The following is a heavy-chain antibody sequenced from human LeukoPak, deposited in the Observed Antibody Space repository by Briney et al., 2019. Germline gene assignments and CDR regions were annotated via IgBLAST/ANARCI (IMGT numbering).Heavy chain of an antibody. V-gene: IGHV3-33*01. J-gene: IGHJ4*02. Sequence: GRSLRLSCAASGFTFSSYGMPWVRQAPGKGLEWVAVIWYDGSNKYYADSVKGRFTISRDNSKNTLYLQMNSLRAEDTAVYYCARGAEMATIWLDDWGQGTLVTVSS. D-gene: IGHD5-24*01. CDR3: ARGAEMATIWLDD. CDR2: IWYDGSNK. CDR1: GFTFSSYG.